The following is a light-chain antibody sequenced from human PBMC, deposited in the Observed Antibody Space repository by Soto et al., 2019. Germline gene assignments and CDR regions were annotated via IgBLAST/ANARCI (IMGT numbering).Light chain of an antibody. CDR1: NIGNKG. CDR3: QVWDSSSDHRI. V-gene: IGLV3-21*02. J-gene: IGLJ2*01. Sequence: SYELTQPPSVSVAPGQTARITCGGNNIGNKGVHWYQQKPGQAPILVVYDDTDRPSGIPERFSGSNSGNTATLTIRRVEAGDEADYYCQVWDSSSDHRIFGGGTQLTVL. CDR2: DDT.